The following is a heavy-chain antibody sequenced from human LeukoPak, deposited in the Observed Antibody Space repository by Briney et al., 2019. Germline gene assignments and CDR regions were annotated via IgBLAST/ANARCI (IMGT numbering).Heavy chain of an antibody. CDR3: ARHGQQQLENWFDP. J-gene: IGHJ5*02. CDR2: IYPGDSDT. Sequence: GESLKISYKGSGYSFSTYWIGWVRQMPGKGLEWMGIIYPGDSDTRYSPSFQGQVTISADKSTSTAYLQWSSLKASDTAMYYCARHGQQQLENWFDPWGQGTLVTVSS. CDR1: GYSFSTYW. V-gene: IGHV5-51*01. D-gene: IGHD6-13*01.